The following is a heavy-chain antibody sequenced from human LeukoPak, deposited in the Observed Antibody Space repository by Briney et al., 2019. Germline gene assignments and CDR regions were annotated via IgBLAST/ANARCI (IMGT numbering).Heavy chain of an antibody. CDR2: IYSGGST. J-gene: IGHJ4*02. V-gene: IGHV3-53*01. CDR1: GFTVGSNY. D-gene: IGHD3-22*01. Sequence: GGSLRLSCAASGFTVGSNYMSWVRQAPGKGLEWVSVIYSGGSTYYADSVKGRFTISRDNSKNTLYLQMNSLRAEDTAVYYCARAYDSSGYYESWGQGTLVTVSS. CDR3: ARAYDSSGYYES.